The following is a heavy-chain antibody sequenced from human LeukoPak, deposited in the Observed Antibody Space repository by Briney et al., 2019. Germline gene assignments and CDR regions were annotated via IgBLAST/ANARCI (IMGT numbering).Heavy chain of an antibody. CDR2: INQDGSAK. CDR1: GFSFSSYG. V-gene: IGHV3-7*01. Sequence: GGSLRLSCAASGFSFSSYGMYWVRQAPGKGLEWVANINQDGSAKYYVDSVKGRFTISRDNAKNSLFLQMHSLRAEDTAVYYCARVGPAVAGQNLDYWGQGTLVTVSS. D-gene: IGHD6-19*01. J-gene: IGHJ4*02. CDR3: ARVGPAVAGQNLDY.